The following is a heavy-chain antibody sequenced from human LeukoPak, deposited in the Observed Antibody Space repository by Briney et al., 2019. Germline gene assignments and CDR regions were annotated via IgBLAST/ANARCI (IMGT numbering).Heavy chain of an antibody. Sequence: GGSLRLSCAASGFTFSSYAMSWVRQAPGKGLEWVSTISAGGGSTYYTDSVKGRFTISRDNSKNTLYLQMNSLRAEDTAVYYCAKDLGLDNWFDPWGQGTLVTVSS. D-gene: IGHD3/OR15-3a*01. CDR3: AKDLGLDNWFDP. V-gene: IGHV3-23*01. CDR2: ISAGGGST. J-gene: IGHJ5*02. CDR1: GFTFSSYA.